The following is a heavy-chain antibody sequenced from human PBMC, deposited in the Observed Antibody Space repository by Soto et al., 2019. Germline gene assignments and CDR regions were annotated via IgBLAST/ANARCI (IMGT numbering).Heavy chain of an antibody. V-gene: IGHV3-30*04. CDR2: ISYDDGSNK. CDR3: AKENGILGANWGIFQS. Sequence: GGSLRLSCAASGFTFSSYNMHWVRRAPGKGLEWVALISYDDGSNKYYADSVKGRFTISRDNSKNILYLQMNSLRAEDTVVYYCAKENGILGANWGIFQSWGQGTLVTVSS. J-gene: IGHJ5*02. D-gene: IGHD7-27*01. CDR1: GFTFSSYN.